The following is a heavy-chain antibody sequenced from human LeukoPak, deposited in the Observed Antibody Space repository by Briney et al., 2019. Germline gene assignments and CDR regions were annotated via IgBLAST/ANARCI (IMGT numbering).Heavy chain of an antibody. J-gene: IGHJ3*02. V-gene: IGHV4-38-2*01. Sequence: PSETLSLTCAVSGYSISSGYYWGWIRQPPGKGLEWLGSIYHSGSTYYSPSPKSRVTISVDTSKNQFSLKLSSVTAADTAVYYCASAMTSVTRDAFDIWGQGTMVTVSS. D-gene: IGHD4-17*01. CDR3: ASAMTSVTRDAFDI. CDR2: IYHSGST. CDR1: GYSISSGYY.